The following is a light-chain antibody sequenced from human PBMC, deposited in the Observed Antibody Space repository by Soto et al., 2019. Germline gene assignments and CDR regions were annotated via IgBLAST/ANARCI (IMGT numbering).Light chain of an antibody. V-gene: IGKV1-5*03. CDR2: KAS. J-gene: IGKJ1*01. Sequence: DIQMTQSPSTLSASVGDRVTITCRASQSISSWLAWYQQKPGKAPKLLIYKASSLESGVPSRFSGSGSGTEFTLTIYRLQPDDFATYYCQQYSSPSTFGQGTKVEIK. CDR1: QSISSW. CDR3: QQYSSPST.